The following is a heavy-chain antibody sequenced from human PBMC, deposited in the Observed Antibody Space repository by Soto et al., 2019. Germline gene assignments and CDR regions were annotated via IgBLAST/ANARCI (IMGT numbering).Heavy chain of an antibody. CDR2: IYSTGSA. Sequence: SETLSLTCAVYGGSFSDYYWSWIRQPPGKGLEWIGYIYSTGSAYYNSSLKSRAVISIDTSSNQFFLNLSSVTAADTAIYYCAREYQGSSGYFIDLWGPGILVTVSS. CDR3: AREYQGSSGYFIDL. CDR1: GGSFSDYY. V-gene: IGHV4-30-4*01. D-gene: IGHD3-22*01. J-gene: IGHJ5*02.